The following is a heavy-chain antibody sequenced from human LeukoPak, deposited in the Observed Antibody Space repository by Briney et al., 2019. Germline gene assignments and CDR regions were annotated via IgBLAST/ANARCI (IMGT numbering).Heavy chain of an antibody. CDR3: ARGNTTVTTQGYYFDY. J-gene: IGHJ4*02. V-gene: IGHV4-39*01. D-gene: IGHD4-17*01. CDR2: THYSGSA. CDR1: GGSISSNDHY. Sequence: SETLSLTCVVSGGSISSNDHYWAWIRQSPGNGLEWIATTHYSGSAYYNPSLKSRFTISVDTSKNQVSLKLSSVTAADTAVYYCARGNTTVTTQGYYFDYWGQGTLVTVSS.